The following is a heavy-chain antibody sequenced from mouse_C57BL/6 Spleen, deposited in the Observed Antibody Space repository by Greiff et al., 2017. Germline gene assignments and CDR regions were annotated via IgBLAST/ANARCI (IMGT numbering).Heavy chain of an antibody. D-gene: IGHD1-1*01. Sequence: EVKLVESGGGLVQPGGSMKLSCAASGFTFSDAWMDWVRQSPEKGLEWVAEIRNKANNHATYYAESVKGRFTISRDDSKSSVYLQMNSLRAEDTGIYYGTTYGSSYGAMDYWGQGTSVTVSS. CDR3: TTYGSSYGAMDY. J-gene: IGHJ4*01. V-gene: IGHV6-6*01. CDR1: GFTFSDAW. CDR2: IRNKANNHAT.